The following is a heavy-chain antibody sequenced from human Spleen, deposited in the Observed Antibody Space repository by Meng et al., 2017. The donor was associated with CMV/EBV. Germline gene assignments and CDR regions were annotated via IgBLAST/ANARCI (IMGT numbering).Heavy chain of an antibody. Sequence: GGSLRLSCAASGFTFSSYGMNWVRQAPGKGLEWVSSISPGGDYVYYADSVKGRFTISRDNAKTSLYLQMNSLRADDTAVYYCARDWITYYYYGMDVWGQGTTVTVSS. J-gene: IGHJ6*02. CDR1: GFTFSSYG. D-gene: IGHD3-16*01. CDR3: ARDWITYYYYGMDV. CDR2: ISPGGDYV. V-gene: IGHV3-21*01.